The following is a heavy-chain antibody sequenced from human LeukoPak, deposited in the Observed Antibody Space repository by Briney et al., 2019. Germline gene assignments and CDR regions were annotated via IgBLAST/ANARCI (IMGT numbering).Heavy chain of an antibody. V-gene: IGHV1-2*02. CDR2: INPNSGGT. Sequence: ASVKVSCKASGYTFTGYYMHWVRQAPGQGLEWMGWINPNSGGTNYAQKFQGRATMTRDTSISTAYMELSRLRSDDTAVYYCARTKYSSGWYGPYFDYWGQGTLVTVSS. CDR3: ARTKYSSGWYGPYFDY. J-gene: IGHJ4*02. D-gene: IGHD6-19*01. CDR1: GYTFTGYY.